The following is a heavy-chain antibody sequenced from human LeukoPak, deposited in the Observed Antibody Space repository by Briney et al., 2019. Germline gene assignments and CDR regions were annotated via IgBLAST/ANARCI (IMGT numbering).Heavy chain of an antibody. J-gene: IGHJ4*02. D-gene: IGHD3-22*01. CDR1: GGSISSHY. CDR3: ARVRVSSGSHPWYFDY. Sequence: SETLSLTCTVSGGSISSHYWSWIRQPPGQGLEWIGYIHYSGSTDYNPSLKSRVNISVDTSKNQFSLKLSSVTAADTAVYYCARVRVSSGSHPWYFDYWGQGTLVTVSS. CDR2: IHYSGST. V-gene: IGHV4-59*11.